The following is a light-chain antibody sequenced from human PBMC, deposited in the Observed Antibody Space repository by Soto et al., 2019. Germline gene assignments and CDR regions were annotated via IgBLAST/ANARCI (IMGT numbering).Light chain of an antibody. J-gene: IGKJ5*01. Sequence: EMALTQSPCTLYLSPGDRATLSCRASQTISSGFLAWYQQKVGQAPRLLIYDASNRATGVPDRFSDNGSGTDFSLTISRLEPEDFAVYHCQQYYSSPRTFGHGTRLEIK. V-gene: IGKV3-20*01. CDR2: DAS. CDR1: QTISSGF. CDR3: QQYYSSPRT.